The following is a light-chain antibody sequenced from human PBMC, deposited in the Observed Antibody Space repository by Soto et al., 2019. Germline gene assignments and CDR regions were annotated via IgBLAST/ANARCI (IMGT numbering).Light chain of an antibody. CDR3: QQYGSSLTWT. CDR2: GAS. Sequence: EIVLTQSPGTLSLSPGERATLSCRASQSVSSSYLAWYQQKPGQAPRLLIYGASSRATGIPDRFSGSGSGTEFTLTIIRLEPEDFAVYYCQQYGSSLTWTFGQGTKVEIK. CDR1: QSVSSSY. J-gene: IGKJ1*01. V-gene: IGKV3-20*01.